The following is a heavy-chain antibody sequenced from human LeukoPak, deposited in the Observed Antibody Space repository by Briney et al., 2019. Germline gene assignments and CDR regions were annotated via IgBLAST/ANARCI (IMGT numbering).Heavy chain of an antibody. D-gene: IGHD2-2*02. CDR3: AKGVYTYGSMLLGFDD. CDR1: GFTFSTYG. J-gene: IGHJ4*02. Sequence: GTSLRLSCAASGFTFSTYGMHWVRQAPGMGLEWVAVIWYDGSNKYYADSVKGRFTVSRDDFKNILNLQMNSLRAEDTAVYYCAKGVYTYGSMLLGFDDWGQGTLVTVSS. V-gene: IGHV3-33*06. CDR2: IWYDGSNK.